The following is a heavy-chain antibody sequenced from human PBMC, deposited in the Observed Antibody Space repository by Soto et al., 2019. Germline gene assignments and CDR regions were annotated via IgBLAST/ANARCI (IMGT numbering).Heavy chain of an antibody. CDR3: AKDRPPIYSSGFDY. D-gene: IGHD6-19*01. Sequence: QVQLVESGGGVVQPGRSLRLSCAASGFTFSSYGMHWVRQAPGKGLEWVAVISYDGSNKYYADSVKGRFTISIDNSKNTLYLQMNSLRAEDTAVYYCAKDRPPIYSSGFDYWGQGTLVTVSS. J-gene: IGHJ4*02. CDR2: ISYDGSNK. CDR1: GFTFSSYG. V-gene: IGHV3-30*18.